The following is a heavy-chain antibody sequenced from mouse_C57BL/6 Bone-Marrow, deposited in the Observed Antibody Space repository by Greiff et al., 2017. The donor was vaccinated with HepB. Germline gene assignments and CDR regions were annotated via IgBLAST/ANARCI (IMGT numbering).Heavy chain of an antibody. CDR3: TRAYYYGSSYVASYWYFDV. J-gene: IGHJ1*03. D-gene: IGHD1-1*01. Sequence: EVMLVESGEGLVKPGGSLKLSCAASGFTFSSYAMSWVRQTPEKRLGWVAYISSGGDYIYYADTVKGRFTISRDNARNTLYLQMSSLKSEDTAMYYCTRAYYYGSSYVASYWYFDVWGTGTTVTVSS. V-gene: IGHV5-9-1*02. CDR2: ISSGGDYI. CDR1: GFTFSSYA.